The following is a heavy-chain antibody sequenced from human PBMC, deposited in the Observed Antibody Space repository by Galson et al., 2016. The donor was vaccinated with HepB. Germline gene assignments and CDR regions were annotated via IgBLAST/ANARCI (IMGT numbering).Heavy chain of an antibody. V-gene: IGHV3-11*01. J-gene: IGHJ6*02. Sequence: SLRLSCAASGITFSDSYMTWIRQAPGKGLEWLSYISSSGSTIYYADSVKGRFTISRDNAKSSLYLQMNSLRAEETAVYYCARVMVDYHYWSNKPKHYYSGMDVWGQGTTVTVSS. D-gene: IGHD3-3*01. CDR2: ISSSGSTI. CDR3: ARVMVDYHYWSNKPKHYYSGMDV. CDR1: GITFSDSY.